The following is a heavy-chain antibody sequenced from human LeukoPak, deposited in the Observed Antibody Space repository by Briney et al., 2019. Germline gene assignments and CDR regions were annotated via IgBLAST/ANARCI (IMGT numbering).Heavy chain of an antibody. CDR3: ARDKVGAGPFDY. Sequence: ASVKVSCKASGYTFTSYDINWVRQATGQGVEWMGWISAYNGNTNYAQKLQGRVTMTTDTSTSTAYMELRSLRSDDTAVYYCARDKVGAGPFDYWGQGTLVTVSS. CDR2: ISAYNGNT. V-gene: IGHV1-18*01. J-gene: IGHJ4*02. D-gene: IGHD1-26*01. CDR1: GYTFTSYD.